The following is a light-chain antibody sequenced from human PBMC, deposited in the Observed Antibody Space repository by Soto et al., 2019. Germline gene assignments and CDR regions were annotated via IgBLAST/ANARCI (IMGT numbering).Light chain of an antibody. Sequence: EIVMTQSPVALSVSPGERAALSCRASQSVGRNFAWYQQRPGQAPRVLIFGTSTRATGVPARLSGSGSGTDFTLTISSLQSEDFAVYYWQQYNNWPYTFGQGTRLEIK. CDR2: GTS. CDR1: QSVGRN. J-gene: IGKJ2*01. CDR3: QQYNNWPYT. V-gene: IGKV3-15*01.